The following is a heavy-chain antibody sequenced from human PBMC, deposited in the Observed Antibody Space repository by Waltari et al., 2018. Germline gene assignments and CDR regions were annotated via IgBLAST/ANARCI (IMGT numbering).Heavy chain of an antibody. V-gene: IGHV3-7*01. J-gene: IGHJ4*02. CDR2: INQDGRDK. D-gene: IGHD1-1*01. CDR3: ARDVPNGYFDY. CDR1: GFTFKNYW. Sequence: EVHLVQSGGGLIQPGGSLRLSCGVSGFTFKNYWMTWVRKAPGKGLEWLANINQDGRDKNDVDSVEGRFTISRDNAQNSVYLQMNSLRAEDTAVYYCARDVPNGYFDYWGSGTLVTVSS.